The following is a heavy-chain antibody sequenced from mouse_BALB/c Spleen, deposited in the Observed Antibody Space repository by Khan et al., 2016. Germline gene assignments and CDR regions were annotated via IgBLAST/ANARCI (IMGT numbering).Heavy chain of an antibody. CDR3: TRKGIFYGTYDFDS. CDR2: IDPETGGT. CDR1: GYTFSDYE. Sequence: QVQLQQPGAELVRPGASVTLSCKASGYTFSDYEMHWVKQTPVHGLQWIGSIDPETGGTAYNQKFKGQATLTAGRSSSTSYMELRSLTSEDSAVYCCTRKGIFYGTYDFDSWGQGTTLTVSS. V-gene: IGHV1-15*01. J-gene: IGHJ2*01. D-gene: IGHD2-1*01.